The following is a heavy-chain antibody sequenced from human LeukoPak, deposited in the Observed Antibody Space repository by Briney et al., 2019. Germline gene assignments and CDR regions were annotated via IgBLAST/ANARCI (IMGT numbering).Heavy chain of an antibody. Sequence: ASVTVSCMASLGTLSSYAISWVRQAPGQGLEWMGRIIPILGIANYAQKFQGRVTITADKSTSTAYMELSSLRSEDTAVYYGAGGSGNNDYWGQGTLVTVSS. CDR3: AGGSGNNDY. V-gene: IGHV1-69*04. D-gene: IGHD3-10*01. CDR1: LGTLSSYA. J-gene: IGHJ4*02. CDR2: IIPILGIA.